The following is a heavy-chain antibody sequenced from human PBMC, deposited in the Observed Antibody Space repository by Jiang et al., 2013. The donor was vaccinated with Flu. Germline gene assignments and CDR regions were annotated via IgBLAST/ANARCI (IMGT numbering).Heavy chain of an antibody. J-gene: IGHJ4*02. Sequence: YISSSSSTIKYADSVKGRFTISRDNVKNSLYLQMNSLRDEDTAVYYCARGGIASAGLDYFDYWGQGTLVTVSS. CDR2: ISSSSSTI. V-gene: IGHV3-48*02. CDR3: ARGGIASAGLDYFDY. D-gene: IGHD6-13*01.